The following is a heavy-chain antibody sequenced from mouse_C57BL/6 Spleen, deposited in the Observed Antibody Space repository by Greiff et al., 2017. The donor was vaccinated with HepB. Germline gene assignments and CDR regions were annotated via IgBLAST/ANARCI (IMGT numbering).Heavy chain of an antibody. CDR3: ARTARIRY. J-gene: IGHJ2*01. CDR2: ISYSGRT. CDR1: GYSITSGYG. V-gene: IGHV3-2*02. Sequence: EVQLQQSGPGLVKPAQSLSLTCTVTGYSITSGYGWNWIRQTPGNKREWMGKISYSGRTNYNPPLKSRISITRDTSKNQFFLQLNPVTTEDTATYYCARTARIRYWGQGTTLTVSS. D-gene: IGHD1-2*01.